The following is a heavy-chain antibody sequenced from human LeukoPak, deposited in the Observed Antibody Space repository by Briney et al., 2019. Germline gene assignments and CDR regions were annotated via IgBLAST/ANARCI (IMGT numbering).Heavy chain of an antibody. CDR1: GFAFSSYA. D-gene: IGHD3-3*01. CDR3: AKNFWSDKYYYYYMDV. J-gene: IGHJ6*03. CDR2: ISSGGTT. Sequence: PGGSLRLSCAASGFAFSSYAMSWVRQAPGKGLEWVSAISSGGTTFYADSVKGRFTISRDNSKNTLYLQMNTLRAEDTAVYYCAKNFWSDKYYYYYMDVWGKGTTVTVSS. V-gene: IGHV3-23*01.